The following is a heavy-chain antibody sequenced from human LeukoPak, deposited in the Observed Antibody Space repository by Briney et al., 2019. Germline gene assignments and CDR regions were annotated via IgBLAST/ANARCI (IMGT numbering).Heavy chain of an antibody. V-gene: IGHV4-34*01. D-gene: IGHD6-19*01. J-gene: IGHJ4*02. CDR1: GGSFSGYY. Sequence: PSETLSLTCAVYGGSFSGYYWSWIRQPPGKGLEWIGEINHSGSTNCNPSLKSRVTISVDTSKNQFSLKLSSVTAADTAVYYCARRIAVAGTPFDYWGQGTLVTVSS. CDR3: ARRIAVAGTPFDY. CDR2: INHSGST.